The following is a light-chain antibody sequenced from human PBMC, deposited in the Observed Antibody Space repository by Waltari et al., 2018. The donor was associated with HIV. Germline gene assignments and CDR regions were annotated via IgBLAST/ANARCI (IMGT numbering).Light chain of an antibody. Sequence: QSALTQPASVSGSPGQSITISCTGTSSDVGGYNYVSWYQQHPGKAPKLMIYAVSNRPSGVSNRFSGSKSGNTASLTISGLQAEDEADYYCSSYTSSSFWVFGGGTKLTVL. CDR2: AVS. CDR1: SSDVGGYNY. CDR3: SSYTSSSFWV. J-gene: IGLJ3*02. V-gene: IGLV2-14*01.